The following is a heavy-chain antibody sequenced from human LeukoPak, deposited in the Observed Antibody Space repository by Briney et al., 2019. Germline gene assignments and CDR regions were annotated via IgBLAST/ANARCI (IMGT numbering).Heavy chain of an antibody. CDR2: INHIGIT. D-gene: IGHD3-10*01. CDR1: GGSFSGYY. V-gene: IGHV4-34*01. CDR3: ARGRGLLLWFGELLYKCWFDP. Sequence: SETLSLTCAVYGGSFSGYYWSWIRQPPGKGREWSGEINHIGITNYNPSLKSRVTISVDASKNQFSLKLSSVTAADTAVYYCARGRGLLLWFGELLYKCWFDPWGQGTLVTVSS. J-gene: IGHJ5*02.